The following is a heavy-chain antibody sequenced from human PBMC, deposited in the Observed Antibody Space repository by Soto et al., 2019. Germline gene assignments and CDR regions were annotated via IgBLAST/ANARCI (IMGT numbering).Heavy chain of an antibody. Sequence: SETLSLTCAVYGGSFSGYYWSWIRQPPGKGLEWIGEINHSGSTNYNPSLKSRVTISVDTSKNQFSLKLSSVTAADTAVYYCARVGGTEKGFDYWGQGTLVTVSS. CDR1: GGSFSGYY. J-gene: IGHJ4*02. CDR3: ARVGGTEKGFDY. D-gene: IGHD3-16*01. CDR2: INHSGST. V-gene: IGHV4-34*01.